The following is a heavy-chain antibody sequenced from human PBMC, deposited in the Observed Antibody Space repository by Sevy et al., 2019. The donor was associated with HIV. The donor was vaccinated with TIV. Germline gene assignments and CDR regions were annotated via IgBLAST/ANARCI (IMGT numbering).Heavy chain of an antibody. V-gene: IGHV3-23*01. CDR1: GFTFNSYV. CDR2: ISASGGYT. CDR3: AKMSGSYLSLDY. J-gene: IGHJ4*02. D-gene: IGHD1-26*01. Sequence: GGSLRLSCATSGFTFNSYVISWVRQAPGKGLEWVSAISASGGYTYYADSVKGRFTISRDNSKNTLDLQMNSLRAVDTAVYYCAKMSGSYLSLDYWGQGTLVTVSS.